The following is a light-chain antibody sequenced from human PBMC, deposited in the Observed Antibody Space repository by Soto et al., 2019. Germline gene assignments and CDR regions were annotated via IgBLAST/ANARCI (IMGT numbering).Light chain of an antibody. CDR3: SSYKSSSTYV. V-gene: IGLV2-14*01. CDR1: SSDVGGYNY. Sequence: QSALTQPASVSGSPGQSITISCTGTSSDVGGYNYVSWSQQHPGKAPQLIIYEVSNRPSGVSNRFSGSKSGNTASLTISGLQAEDEADYYCSSYKSSSTYVFGTGTKVTVL. CDR2: EVS. J-gene: IGLJ1*01.